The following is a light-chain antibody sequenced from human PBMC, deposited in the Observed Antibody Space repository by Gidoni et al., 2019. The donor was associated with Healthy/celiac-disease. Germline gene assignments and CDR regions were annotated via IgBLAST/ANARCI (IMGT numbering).Light chain of an antibody. CDR1: QSISSW. CDR3: KQYNSYPGT. J-gene: IGKJ1*01. CDR2: KAS. V-gene: IGKV1-5*03. Sequence: DLHMTQSPSTLSASVGDRVTITCRASQSISSWLAWYQQKPGKAPKLLIYKASSLESGVPSRFSGSGSGTEFTLTISSLQPDDFATYYCKQYNSYPGTFGQGTKVEIK.